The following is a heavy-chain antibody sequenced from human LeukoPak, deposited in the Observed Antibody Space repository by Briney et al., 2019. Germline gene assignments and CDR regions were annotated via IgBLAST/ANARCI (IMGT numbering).Heavy chain of an antibody. Sequence: PGGSLRLSCAGSGFTLSSHGMNWVRQTPGKGLEWISYIRSDSSIIKYADSVRGRFTISRDNAKSSLYLQMNSLRDEDTATYYCARVFVVVHSIDYWGQGTLVSVSS. J-gene: IGHJ4*02. CDR1: GFTLSSHG. CDR2: IRSDSSII. D-gene: IGHD2-15*01. CDR3: ARVFVVVHSIDY. V-gene: IGHV3-48*02.